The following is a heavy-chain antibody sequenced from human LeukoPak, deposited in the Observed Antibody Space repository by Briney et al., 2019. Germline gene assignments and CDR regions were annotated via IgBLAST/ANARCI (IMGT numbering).Heavy chain of an antibody. Sequence: SETLSLTCTVSGGSISSYYWSWIRQPPGKGLEWIGYIYYSGSTNYNPSLKSRVTISVDTPKNQFSLKLSSVTAADTAVYYCARAASYYDSSGYIDYWGQGTLVTVSS. D-gene: IGHD3-22*01. CDR1: GGSISSYY. CDR3: ARAASYYDSSGYIDY. J-gene: IGHJ4*02. V-gene: IGHV4-59*01. CDR2: IYYSGST.